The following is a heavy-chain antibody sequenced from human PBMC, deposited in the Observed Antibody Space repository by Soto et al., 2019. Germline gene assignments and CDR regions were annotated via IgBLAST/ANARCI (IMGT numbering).Heavy chain of an antibody. CDR2: VVYVGNTK. J-gene: IGHJ6*02. V-gene: IGHV3-30*19. CDR3: AREGDDHFSGRRFFHYYGLDV. D-gene: IGHD2-15*01. Sequence: QGQLVESGGGVVQPGTSLRLSCAGSGFAFSSYGIPWVRQAPGKGLEWVGLVVYVGNTKFYADSVKGRFTISRDNSKKAAYRHLNGLRAEDTAVYYCAREGDDHFSGRRFFHYYGLDVWGQGTTVIVTS. CDR1: GFAFSSYG.